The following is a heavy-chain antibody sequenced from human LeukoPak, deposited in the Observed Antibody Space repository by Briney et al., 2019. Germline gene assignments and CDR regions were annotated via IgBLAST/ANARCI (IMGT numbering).Heavy chain of an antibody. J-gene: IGHJ4*02. CDR3: AKDLRITMVRGVTTYFDY. V-gene: IGHV3-23*01. D-gene: IGHD3-10*01. Sequence: GGSLRLSSAASGFTFSSYAMSWVRQAPGKGLEWVSAISGSGGSTYYADSVKGRFTISRDNSKNTLYLQMNSLRAEDTAVYYCAKDLRITMVRGVTTYFDYWGQGTLVTVSS. CDR2: ISGSGGST. CDR1: GFTFSSYA.